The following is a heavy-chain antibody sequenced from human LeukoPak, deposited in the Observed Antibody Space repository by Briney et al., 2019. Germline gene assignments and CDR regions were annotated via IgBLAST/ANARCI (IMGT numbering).Heavy chain of an antibody. Sequence: GGSLRLSCAASGFTFSSYSMNWVRQAPGKGLEWVSSISSSSSYIYYADSVKGRFTISRDNAKNSLYLQMNSLRAEDTAVYYCARASLPTGYSSSWIAIFFDYWGQGTLVTVSS. CDR3: ARASLPTGYSSSWIAIFFDY. V-gene: IGHV3-21*01. D-gene: IGHD6-13*01. CDR1: GFTFSSYS. CDR2: ISSSSSYI. J-gene: IGHJ4*02.